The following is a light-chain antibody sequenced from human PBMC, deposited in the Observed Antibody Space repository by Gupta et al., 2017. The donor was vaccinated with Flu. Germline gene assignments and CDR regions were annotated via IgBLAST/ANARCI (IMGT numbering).Light chain of an antibody. CDR3: SSYTNTSTVGV. Sequence: QCALTRPAPVSAFLGQSIAIPSPALSSDVGGYDYVSWYQQHPGKAPELMTFDVSRRPSRISDRFSGSKSGNTASLTISGLLAEDEAYYYCSSYTNTSTVGVFGGGTKLTVL. V-gene: IGLV2-14*01. CDR1: SSDVGGYDY. CDR2: DVS. J-gene: IGLJ2*01.